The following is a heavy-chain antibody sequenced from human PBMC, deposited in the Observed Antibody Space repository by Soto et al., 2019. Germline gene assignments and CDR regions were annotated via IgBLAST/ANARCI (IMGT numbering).Heavy chain of an antibody. Sequence: ASVKVSCKASGYTFSSYGVIWARQAPGQGLEWIGWISTYNGNTNYAQNLQGRVTMTADTSTSAAYMELRSLRSDDTAIYYCARGSYGELLFDYWGQGTPVTVSS. CDR3: ARGSYGELLFDY. D-gene: IGHD3-10*01. V-gene: IGHV1-18*01. J-gene: IGHJ4*02. CDR1: GYTFSSYG. CDR2: ISTYNGNT.